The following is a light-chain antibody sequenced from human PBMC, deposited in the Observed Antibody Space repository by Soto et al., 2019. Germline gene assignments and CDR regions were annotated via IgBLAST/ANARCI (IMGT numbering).Light chain of an antibody. CDR3: CSYAGSRYV. V-gene: IGLV2-23*01. Sequence: QSALTQPASVSGSPGQSITISCTGTSSDVGSYNLVSWYQQHPGKAPKLMIYEGSKRPSGVSNRFSGSKSGNTASLTISGLHAEDEADYYCCSYAGSRYVFGTGTKLTVL. CDR1: SSDVGSYNL. J-gene: IGLJ1*01. CDR2: EGS.